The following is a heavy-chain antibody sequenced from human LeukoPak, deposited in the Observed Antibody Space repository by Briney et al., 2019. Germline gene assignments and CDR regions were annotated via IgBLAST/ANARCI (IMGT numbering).Heavy chain of an antibody. CDR3: AKDRVKVLLGALDY. CDR1: GFTFDSYA. D-gene: IGHD1-26*01. J-gene: IGHJ4*02. Sequence: GGSLRLSCAASGFTFDSYAMSWVRQAPGKGLEWVSGISGSGGATYYADSVKGRFAISRDTSKNTLYLQMNSLRAEDTAIYFCAKDRVKVLLGALDYWGQGTLVTVSS. V-gene: IGHV3-23*01. CDR2: ISGSGGAT.